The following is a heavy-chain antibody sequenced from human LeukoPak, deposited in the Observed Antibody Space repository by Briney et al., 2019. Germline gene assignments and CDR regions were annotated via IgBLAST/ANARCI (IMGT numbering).Heavy chain of an antibody. CDR3: ARGRGIVVVPAAIGVRAFDI. J-gene: IGHJ3*02. Sequence: ASVKVSCKASGYTFTSYFLHWVRQAPGRGLEWMGVINPNTSATSYAQEFQDRVTMTRDTSTSTVYMELSSLRSEDTAVYYCARGRGIVVVPAAIGVRAFDIWGQGTMVTVSS. CDR2: INPNTSAT. D-gene: IGHD2-2*01. V-gene: IGHV1-46*01. CDR1: GYTFTSYF.